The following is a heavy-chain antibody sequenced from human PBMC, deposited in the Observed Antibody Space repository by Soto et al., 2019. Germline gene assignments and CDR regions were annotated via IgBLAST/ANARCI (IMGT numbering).Heavy chain of an antibody. CDR2: INAGNGNT. Sequence: ASVKVSCKASGYTFTSYAMHWVRQAPGQRLEWMGWINAGNGNTKYSQKFQGRVTITRDTSASTAYMELSSLRSEDTAVYYCARGDILVVPAAHLKAYSYGMDVWGQGTTVTVSS. D-gene: IGHD2-2*01. V-gene: IGHV1-3*01. CDR1: GYTFTSYA. J-gene: IGHJ6*02. CDR3: ARGDILVVPAAHLKAYSYGMDV.